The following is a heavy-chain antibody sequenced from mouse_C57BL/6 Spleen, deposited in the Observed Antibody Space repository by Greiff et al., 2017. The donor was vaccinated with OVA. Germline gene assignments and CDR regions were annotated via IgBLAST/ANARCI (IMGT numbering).Heavy chain of an antibody. CDR1: GFNIKNTY. D-gene: IGHD2-1*01. CDR2: IDPANGNT. Sequence: VQLQQSVAELVRPGASVKLSCTASGFNIKNTYMHWVKQRPEQGLEWIGRIDPANGNTKYAPKFQGKATITADTSSNTAYLQLSSLTSEDTAIYYCDRYPLIYYGKGGFAYWGQGTLVTVSA. CDR3: DRYPLIYYGKGGFAY. V-gene: IGHV14-3*01. J-gene: IGHJ3*01.